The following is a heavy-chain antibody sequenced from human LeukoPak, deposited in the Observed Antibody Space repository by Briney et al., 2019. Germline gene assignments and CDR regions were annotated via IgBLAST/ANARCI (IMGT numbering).Heavy chain of an antibody. Sequence: GGSLRLSCAASGFTFSGYWMSWVRQAPGKGLEWVANIKQDGSEKYYVDSVKGRFTISRDNAKNSLYLQMNSLRAEDTAVYYCAGGQVYWGQGTLVTVSS. J-gene: IGHJ4*02. CDR2: IKQDGSEK. V-gene: IGHV3-7*04. CDR3: AGGQVY. CDR1: GFTFSGYW.